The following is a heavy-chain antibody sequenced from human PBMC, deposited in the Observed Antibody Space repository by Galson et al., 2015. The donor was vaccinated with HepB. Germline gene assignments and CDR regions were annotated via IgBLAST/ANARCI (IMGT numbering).Heavy chain of an antibody. V-gene: IGHV5-10-1*01. CDR2: IDPSDSYT. CDR1: GYSFTSYW. J-gene: IGHJ3*02. D-gene: IGHD2-2*01. CDR3: ASSAYCSSTSCYGGSAFDI. Sequence: QSGAEVKKPGESLRISCKGSGYSFTSYWISWVRQMPGKGLEWMGRIDPSDSYTNYSPSFQGHVTISADKSISTAYLQWSSLKASDTAMYYCASSAYCSSTSCYGGSAFDIWGQGTMVTVSS.